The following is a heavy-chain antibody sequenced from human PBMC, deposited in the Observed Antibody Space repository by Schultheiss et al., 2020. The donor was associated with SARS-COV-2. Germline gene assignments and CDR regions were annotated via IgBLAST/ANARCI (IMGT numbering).Heavy chain of an antibody. CDR1: GFTFSSYE. CDR3: ARELDYGDSSLDY. Sequence: GGSLRLSCAASGFTFSSYEMNWVRQAPGKGLEWVSAISGSGGSTYYADSVKGRFTISRDNSKNTLYLQMNSLRAEDTAVYYCARELDYGDSSLDYWGQGTLVTGSS. D-gene: IGHD4-17*01. V-gene: IGHV3-23*01. CDR2: ISGSGGST. J-gene: IGHJ4*02.